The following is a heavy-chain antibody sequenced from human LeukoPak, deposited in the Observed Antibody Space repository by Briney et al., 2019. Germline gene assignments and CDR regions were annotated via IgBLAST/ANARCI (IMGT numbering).Heavy chain of an antibody. V-gene: IGHV1-69*01. D-gene: IGHD3-10*01. CDR1: GGTFSSYA. CDR2: IIPIFGTA. Sequence: SVKVSCKASGGTFSSYAISWVRQAPGQGLEWMGGIIPIFGTANYAQKLQGRVTITADESTSTAYMELSSLRSEDTAVYYCARAPPEGYYYGSGSFPLDYWGQGTLVTVSS. J-gene: IGHJ4*02. CDR3: ARAPPEGYYYGSGSFPLDY.